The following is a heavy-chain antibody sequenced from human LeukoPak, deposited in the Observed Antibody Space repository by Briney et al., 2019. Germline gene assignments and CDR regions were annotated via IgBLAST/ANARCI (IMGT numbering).Heavy chain of an antibody. CDR3: ARTLFCSSTSCYKGDFDY. Sequence: GGSLRLSCAASGFTFSSYSMNWVRQAPGKGLEWVSSISSSSSYIYYSDSVKGRFPISRDSDKNSLYLQMNSLRAEDTAVYYCARTLFCSSTSCYKGDFDYWGQGTLVTVSS. D-gene: IGHD2-2*02. CDR2: ISSSSSYI. J-gene: IGHJ4*02. CDR1: GFTFSSYS. V-gene: IGHV3-21*01.